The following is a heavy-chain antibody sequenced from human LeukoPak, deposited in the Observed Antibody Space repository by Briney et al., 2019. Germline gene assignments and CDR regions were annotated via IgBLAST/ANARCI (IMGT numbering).Heavy chain of an antibody. D-gene: IGHD3-22*01. V-gene: IGHV3-23*01. CDR1: GFTFSSYA. CDR2: VSGSGGRT. J-gene: IGHJ4*02. CDR3: ANSYYYDSSGYFDN. Sequence: GGSLRLSCAASGFTFSSYAMSWVRQDPVKGLEWGSTVSGSGGRTYYADSVKGRFTISRDNSKNTLYLQMNSLRAEDTAVYYCANSYYYDSSGYFDNWGQGTLVTVSS.